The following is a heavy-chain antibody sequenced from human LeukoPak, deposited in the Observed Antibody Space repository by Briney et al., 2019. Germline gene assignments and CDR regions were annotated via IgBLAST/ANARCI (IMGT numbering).Heavy chain of an antibody. V-gene: IGHV1-69*04. D-gene: IGHD3-10*01. Sequence: AASVKVSCKASGRTFSSYAISWVRQAPGQGLEWMGRIIPILGIANYAQKFQGRVTITADKSTSTAYMELSSLRSEDTAVYYCARGVTMVRGHKTRNYYYYYGMDVWGQGTTVTVSS. CDR1: GRTFSSYA. CDR3: ARGVTMVRGHKTRNYYYYYGMDV. J-gene: IGHJ6*02. CDR2: IIPILGIA.